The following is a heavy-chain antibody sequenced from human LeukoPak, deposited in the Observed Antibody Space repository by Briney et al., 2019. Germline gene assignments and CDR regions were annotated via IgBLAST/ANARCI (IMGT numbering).Heavy chain of an antibody. D-gene: IGHD1-1*01. CDR1: GFSFTTYW. Sequence: GGSLRLSCAASGFSFTTYWMTWVRQAPGKGLVWVSRINNDGTTTNYADSVKGRFTISRDNARNTLYLQMNSLRAEDTAVYYCARAMSTWGQGTLVTVSS. J-gene: IGHJ4*02. V-gene: IGHV3-74*01. CDR2: INNDGTTT. CDR3: ARAMST.